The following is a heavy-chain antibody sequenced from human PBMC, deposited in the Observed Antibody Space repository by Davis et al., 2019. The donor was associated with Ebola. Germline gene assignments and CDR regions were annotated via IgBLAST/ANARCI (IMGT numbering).Heavy chain of an antibody. Sequence: GRITISRDNAKNSLYLQMNSLRAEDTAVYYCARDWSYGRGPHDAFDIWGQGTMVTVSS. J-gene: IGHJ3*02. CDR3: ARDWSYGRGPHDAFDI. D-gene: IGHD4-17*01. V-gene: IGHV3-11*06.